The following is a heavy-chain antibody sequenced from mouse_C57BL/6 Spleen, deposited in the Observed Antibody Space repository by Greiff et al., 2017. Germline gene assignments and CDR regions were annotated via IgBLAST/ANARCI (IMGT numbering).Heavy chain of an antibody. CDR2: INPNYGTT. J-gene: IGHJ1*03. D-gene: IGHD1-1*01. V-gene: IGHV1-39*01. CDR3: ARTHYYGSSYGYFDV. CDR1: GYSFTDSN. Sequence: LQESGPELVKPGASVKISCKASGYSFTDSNMNWVKQSTGKSLEWIGVINPNYGTTSYNQKFKGKATLTVDQSSSTAYMHLNSLTSEDSAVXYCARTHYYGSSYGYFDVWGTGTTVTVSS.